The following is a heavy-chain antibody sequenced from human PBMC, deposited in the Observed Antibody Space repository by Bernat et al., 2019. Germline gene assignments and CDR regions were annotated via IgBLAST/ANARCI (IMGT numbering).Heavy chain of an antibody. V-gene: IGHV1-69*06. Sequence: QVQLVQSGAEVKKPGSSVKVSCKASGGTFSSYAISWVRQAPGQGLEWMGGIIPIFGTANYAQKFQGRVTITADKYTSTAYMELSSLRSEDTAVYYCARVPNPGGYGSGKEDYYYMDVWGKGTTVTVSS. D-gene: IGHD3-10*01. CDR1: GGTFSSYA. CDR3: ARVPNPGGYGSGKEDYYYMDV. J-gene: IGHJ6*03. CDR2: IIPIFGTA.